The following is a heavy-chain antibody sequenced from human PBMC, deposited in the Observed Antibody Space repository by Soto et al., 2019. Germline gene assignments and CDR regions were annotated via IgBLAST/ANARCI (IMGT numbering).Heavy chain of an antibody. V-gene: IGHV4-31*03. D-gene: IGHD3-10*01. CDR1: GGSISSGGYY. Sequence: SETLSLTCTVSGGSISSGGYYWCWIRQHPGKGLEWIGYIYYSGSTYYNPSLKSRGTISVDTSKNQFSLKLSSVTAADTAVYYCARGVTLVRGVIHTPYFDYWGQGALVTV. CDR3: ARGVTLVRGVIHTPYFDY. J-gene: IGHJ4*02. CDR2: IYYSGST.